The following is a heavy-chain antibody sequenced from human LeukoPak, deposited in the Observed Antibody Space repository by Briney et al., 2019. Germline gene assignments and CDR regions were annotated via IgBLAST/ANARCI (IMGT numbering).Heavy chain of an antibody. V-gene: IGHV3-21*01. CDR1: GFTFSSYT. Sequence: GGSLRLSCAASGFTFSSYTMNWVRQAPGKGLEWVSSISSSSSYIYYADSVKGRFTISRDNAKNSLYLQTNSLRAEDTAVYYCARGFGSGWYAEYFQHWGQGTLVTVSS. D-gene: IGHD6-19*01. J-gene: IGHJ1*01. CDR2: ISSSSSYI. CDR3: ARGFGSGWYAEYFQH.